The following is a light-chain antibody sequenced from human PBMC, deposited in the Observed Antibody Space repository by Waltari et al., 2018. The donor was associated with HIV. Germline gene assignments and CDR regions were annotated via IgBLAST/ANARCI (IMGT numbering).Light chain of an antibody. CDR3: SSYTTSSVV. J-gene: IGLJ2*01. Sequence: QSALTQPASVSGSPGQSITIPCTGTSSDVGDYNYVSWYQQRPGKAPNLMIYEVSNRPSGVSNRFSGSKSGNTASLTISGLQAEDEADYYCSSYTTSSVVFGGGTKLTVL. CDR2: EVS. CDR1: SSDVGDYNY. V-gene: IGLV2-14*01.